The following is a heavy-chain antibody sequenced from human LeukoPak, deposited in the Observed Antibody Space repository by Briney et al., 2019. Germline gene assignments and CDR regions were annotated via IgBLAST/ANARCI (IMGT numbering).Heavy chain of an antibody. Sequence: GGSLRLSCAASGFTFSSYGMHWVRQAPGKGLEWVAFIRYDGSNKYYADSVKGRFTISRDNSKNTLYLQINSLRAEDTAVYYCAKEPYGSGRGNLYWGQGTLVTVSS. D-gene: IGHD3-10*01. CDR2: IRYDGSNK. J-gene: IGHJ4*02. CDR1: GFTFSSYG. CDR3: AKEPYGSGRGNLY. V-gene: IGHV3-30*02.